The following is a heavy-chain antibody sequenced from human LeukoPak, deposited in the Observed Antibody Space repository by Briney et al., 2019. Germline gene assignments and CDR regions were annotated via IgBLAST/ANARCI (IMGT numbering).Heavy chain of an antibody. D-gene: IGHD3-10*01. CDR2: GYYSGST. CDR1: GGSMSSYY. J-gene: IGHJ6*03. Sequence: SETLSLTCTVSGGSMSSYYWSWIRQPPGKGLEWIGYGYYSGSTNYNPSLKSRVTISLDTSKSQFSLKLSSVTTADTAVYYCARGPSITMVRGGQWYYYMDVWGKGTTVTISS. V-gene: IGHV4-59*01. CDR3: ARGPSITMVRGGQWYYYMDV.